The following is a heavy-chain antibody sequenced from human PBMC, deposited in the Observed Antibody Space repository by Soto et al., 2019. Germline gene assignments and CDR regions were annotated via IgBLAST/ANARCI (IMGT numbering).Heavy chain of an antibody. D-gene: IGHD1-1*01. Sequence: AAVKVSCKLSGYMLPSYGINWVRQAAGQGLEWMGWISTYNGKTKYAQGLQGRVTMTTDTATTTAYMELRSLRSDDTAVYYSVRSTTVQAPPLDHWGHGTLVTVSS. V-gene: IGHV1-18*04. CDR3: VRSTTVQAPPLDH. CDR2: ISTYNGKT. CDR1: GYMLPSYG. J-gene: IGHJ4*01.